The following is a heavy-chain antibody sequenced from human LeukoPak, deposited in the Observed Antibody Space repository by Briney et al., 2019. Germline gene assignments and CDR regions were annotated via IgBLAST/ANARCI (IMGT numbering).Heavy chain of an antibody. CDR3: ARLKGYDYGDYLDY. J-gene: IGHJ4*02. CDR1: GFYINDGYY. Sequence: SETLSLTCTVSGFYINDGYYWGWVRQPPGEGPESIGNIYRTGSTYYSPSLKSRVTISVDTSKNQFSLTLMSVTATDTAVYFCARLKGYDYGDYLDYWGQGVLVTVSS. CDR2: IYRTGST. V-gene: IGHV4-38-2*02. D-gene: IGHD4/OR15-4a*01.